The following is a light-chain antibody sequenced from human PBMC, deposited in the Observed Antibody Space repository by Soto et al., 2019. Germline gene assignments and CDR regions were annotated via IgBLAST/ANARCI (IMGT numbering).Light chain of an antibody. J-gene: IGKJ4*01. V-gene: IGKV3-20*01. CDR2: AAS. Sequence: EIVLTQSPGTLSSSPGERATISCRASQSVTSSYLAWYQQKPGQAPRLLIYAASSRATGIPDRFSGSGAGTVFTLTISRQEPDVSALYYCQQYGYSPTFGGGTKVEIK. CDR3: QQYGYSPT. CDR1: QSVTSSY.